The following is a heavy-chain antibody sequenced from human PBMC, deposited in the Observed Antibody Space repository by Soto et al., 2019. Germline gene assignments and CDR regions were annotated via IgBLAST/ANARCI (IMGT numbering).Heavy chain of an antibody. CDR2: ISYDGSNK. J-gene: IGHJ4*02. V-gene: IGHV3-30-3*01. CDR3: ARDSTYDSSGYYPPIRYFDY. Sequence: VGSLRLSCAASGFTFSSYAMHWVRQAPGKGLEWVAVISYDGSNKYYADSVKGRFTISRDDSKNTLYLQMNSLRAEDTAVYYCARDSTYDSSGYYPPIRYFDYWGQGTLVTVSS. CDR1: GFTFSSYA. D-gene: IGHD3-22*01.